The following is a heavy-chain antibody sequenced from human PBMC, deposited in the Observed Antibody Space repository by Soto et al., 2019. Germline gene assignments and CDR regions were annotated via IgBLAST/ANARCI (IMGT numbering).Heavy chain of an antibody. CDR3: ARELFGRSVWFDP. D-gene: IGHD3-10*01. CDR2: ISAYNGNT. CDR1: GYTFTSYG. V-gene: IGHV1-18*01. Sequence: ASVQVSCKASGYTFTSYGISWVRQAPGQGLEWKEWISAYNGNTNYAQKLQGRVTMTTDTSTSTAYMELRSLRSDDSAVYYCARELFGRSVWFDPWGQGTLVTVSS. J-gene: IGHJ5*02.